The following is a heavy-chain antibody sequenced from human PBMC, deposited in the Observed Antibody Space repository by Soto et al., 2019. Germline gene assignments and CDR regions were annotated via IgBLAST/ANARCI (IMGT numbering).Heavy chain of an antibody. D-gene: IGHD2-15*01. CDR2: ISRSGDRT. J-gene: IGHJ4*02. CDR1: GFTFSSYN. CDR3: ARARCSSGQCYYFDY. V-gene: IGHV3-64*02. Sequence: EVQLVESGEGLVQPGGSLRLSCAASGFTFSSYNIHLIRQAPGKGLEFVSAISRSGDRTYYSDSVKGRFTITRDNSKNTVLLQMGSLRAEDMAVYYCARARCSSGQCYYFDYWGRGALVSVSS.